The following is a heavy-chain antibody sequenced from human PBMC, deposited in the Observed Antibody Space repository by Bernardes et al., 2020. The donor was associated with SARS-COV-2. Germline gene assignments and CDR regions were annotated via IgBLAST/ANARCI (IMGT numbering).Heavy chain of an antibody. J-gene: IGHJ5*02. D-gene: IGHD4-17*01. Sequence: GGSLRLSCAGSGFIFSTYWMSWVRQAPGKGLEWVASIKQDGSEKYYVDSVKGRFTVSRDTARNSLYMQMNSLRAEDTAVHYCARDIATTGGWFDPWGQGTLVTVSS. CDR1: GFIFSTYW. V-gene: IGHV3-7*01. CDR3: ARDIATTGGWFDP. CDR2: IKQDGSEK.